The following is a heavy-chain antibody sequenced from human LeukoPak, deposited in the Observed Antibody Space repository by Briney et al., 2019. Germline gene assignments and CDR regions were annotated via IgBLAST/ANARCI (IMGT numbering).Heavy chain of an antibody. D-gene: IGHD5-18*01. CDR2: ISSSSSTI. CDR3: AKDRYSYAFEYSDS. Sequence: GGSLRLSCAASGFTFSSYSMNWVRQAPGKGLEWVSYISSSSSTIYYADSLTGRFNISRDNAKHSLYLQMYSQRAEDTAVYYCAKDRYSYAFEYSDSWDQGTLVTVTS. CDR1: GFTFSSYS. J-gene: IGHJ4*02. V-gene: IGHV3-48*01.